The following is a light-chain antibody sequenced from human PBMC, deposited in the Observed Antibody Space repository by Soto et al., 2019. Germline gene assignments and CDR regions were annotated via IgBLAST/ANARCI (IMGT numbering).Light chain of an antibody. Sequence: EIVMTQSPATLSASPGERATLSCRASQSVRSNLAWYQQKPGQAPRLLIYGASTRATGIPARFSGSGSGTEFTLSIGSLQSEDFAVYYCQQYNIWPRPTFGQGTKVDIK. CDR1: QSVRSN. J-gene: IGKJ1*01. V-gene: IGKV3-15*01. CDR3: QQYNIWPRPT. CDR2: GAS.